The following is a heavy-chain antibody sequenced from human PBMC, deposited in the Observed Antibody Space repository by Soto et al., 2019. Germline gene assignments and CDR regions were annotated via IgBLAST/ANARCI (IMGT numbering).Heavy chain of an antibody. D-gene: IGHD3-22*01. CDR3: ARAHYYDSSGLIDY. CDR1: GFTFSSYA. CDR2: ISYDGSNK. Sequence: PXGSLLLSCTASGFTFSSYAMHWVRQAPGKGLEWVAVISYDGSNKYYADSVKGRFTISRDNSKNTLYLQMSSLRAEDTAVYYCARAHYYDSSGLIDYWGQGTLVTVSS. V-gene: IGHV3-30-3*01. J-gene: IGHJ4*02.